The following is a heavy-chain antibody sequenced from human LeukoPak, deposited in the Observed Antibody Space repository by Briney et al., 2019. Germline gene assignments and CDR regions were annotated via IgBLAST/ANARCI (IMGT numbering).Heavy chain of an antibody. CDR2: IYYSGST. CDR3: ARVSGYGPEIYFDY. CDR1: GYSISSGYY. Sequence: SETLSLTCTVSGYSISSGYYWGWIRQPPGKGLEWIGSIYYSGSTYYNPSLKSRVTISVDTSKNQFSLKLSSVTAADTAVYYCARVSGYGPEIYFDYWGQGTLVTVSS. J-gene: IGHJ4*02. V-gene: IGHV4-38-2*02. D-gene: IGHD5-18*01.